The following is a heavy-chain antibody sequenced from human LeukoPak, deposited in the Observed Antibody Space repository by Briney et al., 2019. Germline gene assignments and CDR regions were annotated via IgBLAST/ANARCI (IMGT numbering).Heavy chain of an antibody. D-gene: IGHD5-18*01. CDR1: GFTFSSYS. CDR2: ISSSSSYI. CDR3: ARGGYSSGYRLDY. V-gene: IGHV3-21*04. J-gene: IGHJ4*02. Sequence: PGGSLRLSCAASGFTFSSYSMNWVRQAPGKGLEWVSSISSSSSYIYYADSVKGRFTISRDNSKNTLHLQMNSLRAEDTAVYYCARGGYSSGYRLDYWGQGTLVTASS.